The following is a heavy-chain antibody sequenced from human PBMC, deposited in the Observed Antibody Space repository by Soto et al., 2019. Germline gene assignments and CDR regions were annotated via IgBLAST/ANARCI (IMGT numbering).Heavy chain of an antibody. Sequence: QVQLVESGGGVVQPGRSLKLSCAASGFTFSSYGMHWVRQAPGKGLEWVAVISYDGSNKYYADSVKGRFTISRDNSKNTLYLQRNSLRAEDTAVYYCAKTYSSGWFPRSYFDYWGQGTLVTVSS. CDR1: GFTFSSYG. D-gene: IGHD6-19*01. V-gene: IGHV3-30*18. CDR2: ISYDGSNK. J-gene: IGHJ4*02. CDR3: AKTYSSGWFPRSYFDY.